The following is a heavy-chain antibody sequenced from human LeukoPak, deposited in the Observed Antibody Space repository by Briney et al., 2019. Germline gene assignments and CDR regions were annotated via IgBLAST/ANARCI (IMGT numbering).Heavy chain of an antibody. CDR3: VRGAGFITDY. CDR2: INQDVSEK. Sequence: GGSLRLSCAASGFTFSSSWMHWVRQAPGKGLEWVANINQDVSEKYYVDSVKGRFTISRDNAGSSLYLQMNSLRAEDTAVYYCVRGAGFITDYWGQGTLVTVSS. J-gene: IGHJ4*02. V-gene: IGHV3-7*01. D-gene: IGHD3-9*01. CDR1: GFTFSSSW.